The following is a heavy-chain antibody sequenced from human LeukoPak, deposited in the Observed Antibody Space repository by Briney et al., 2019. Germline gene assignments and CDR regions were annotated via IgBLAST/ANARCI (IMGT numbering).Heavy chain of an antibody. D-gene: IGHD2-15*01. CDR1: GFTFSIYA. Sequence: GGSLRLSCAASGFTFSIYAMSWVRQAPGKGLEWVSGLSGNGGSTYYADSVKGRFTISRDNSKNTLYLQMSSLRAEDTAVYYCAKDLDTYCSGGTCYRGFWGQGTLVTVSS. CDR2: LSGNGGST. V-gene: IGHV3-23*01. CDR3: AKDLDTYCSGGTCYRGF. J-gene: IGHJ4*02.